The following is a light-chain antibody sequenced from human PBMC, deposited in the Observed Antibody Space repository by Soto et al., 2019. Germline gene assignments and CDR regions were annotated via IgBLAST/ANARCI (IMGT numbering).Light chain of an antibody. CDR3: QQYNNWPPWT. Sequence: EIVMTHSPATLSVSPGERATLSSRASQSVGSNLAWYQQKPGQAPSLLIYGASARATGVPARFSGSGSGTEFTLTINSLQSEDFALYFRQQYNNWPPWTFGQGTKVDIK. CDR1: QSVGSN. V-gene: IGKV3-15*01. J-gene: IGKJ1*01. CDR2: GAS.